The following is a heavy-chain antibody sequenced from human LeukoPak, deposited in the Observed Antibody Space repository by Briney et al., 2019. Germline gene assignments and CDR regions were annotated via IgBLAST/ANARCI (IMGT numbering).Heavy chain of an antibody. D-gene: IGHD5-24*01. CDR1: GGSLSSGSYY. CDR3: ARAGVGWLQSMGPFDY. V-gene: IGHV4-61*01. CDR2: IYYSGST. J-gene: IGHJ4*02. Sequence: SETLSLTCTVSGGSLSSGSYYWNWIRQPPGKGLEWLGYIYYSGSTKYNPSLKSRVTISVDTSKNQFSLYLSSVTAADTAVYYCARAGVGWLQSMGPFDYWGQGTLVTVSS.